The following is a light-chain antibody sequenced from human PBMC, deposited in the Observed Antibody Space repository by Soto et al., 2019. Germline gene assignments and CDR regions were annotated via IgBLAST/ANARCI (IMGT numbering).Light chain of an antibody. CDR2: GAY. CDR3: QQYNIWPPIT. Sequence: EIVMTQSPDTLSVSPGERATLSCRASQSVSSNLAWYQQKPGQAPRLLIYGAYTRAAGVPARFSGSGSGTEFTLTITSLQSEDIALYYCQQYNIWPPITFGQGTRLGI. J-gene: IGKJ5*01. CDR1: QSVSSN. V-gene: IGKV3-15*01.